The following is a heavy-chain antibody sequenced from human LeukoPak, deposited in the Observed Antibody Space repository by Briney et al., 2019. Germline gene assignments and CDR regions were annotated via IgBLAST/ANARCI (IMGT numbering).Heavy chain of an antibody. CDR3: AREGPNYYMDV. Sequence: GGSLRLPCAASGFTFSSYSMNWVRQAPGKGLEWVSSISSSSSYIYYADSVKGRFTISRDNAKNSLYLQMNSLRAEDTAVYYCAREGPNYYMDVWGKGTTVTVSS. J-gene: IGHJ6*03. CDR1: GFTFSSYS. V-gene: IGHV3-21*01. CDR2: ISSSSSYI.